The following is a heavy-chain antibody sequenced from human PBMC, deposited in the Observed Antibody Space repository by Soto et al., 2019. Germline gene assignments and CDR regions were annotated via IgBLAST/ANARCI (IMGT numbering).Heavy chain of an antibody. D-gene: IGHD3-3*01. V-gene: IGHV1-8*01. CDR1: GYTFTSYD. Sequence: ASFKVSCKAAGYTFTSYDINCVRQATRQGRQWMGWMNPNIGNTGYAQKFHGRVNRNRNTSIGTAYRALSSLRSEDTAVYYCARYYAFWSGYTPLGYYYYGMDAWGQGTTVTVSS. CDR3: ARYYAFWSGYTPLGYYYYGMDA. J-gene: IGHJ6*02. CDR2: MNPNIGNT.